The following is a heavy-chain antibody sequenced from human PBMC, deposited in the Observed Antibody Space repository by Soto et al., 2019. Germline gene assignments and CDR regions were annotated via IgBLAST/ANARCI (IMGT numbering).Heavy chain of an antibody. CDR3: ARGNYGASGIDY. Sequence: PGGSLRLSCEGSGFTFSNYGIHWVRRAPGMGLDWVAVIWYDGNNKYYSESVKGRFTISRDNSKNTVFLEMSSLRAEDTAVYYCARGNYGASGIDYWGPGALVTVSS. CDR1: GFTFSNYG. V-gene: IGHV3-33*01. J-gene: IGHJ4*02. CDR2: IWYDGNNK. D-gene: IGHD1-7*01.